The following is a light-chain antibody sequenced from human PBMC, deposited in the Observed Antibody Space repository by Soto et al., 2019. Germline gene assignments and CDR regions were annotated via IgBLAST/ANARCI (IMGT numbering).Light chain of an antibody. CDR2: DAS. CDR1: QSVRTY. V-gene: IGKV3-11*01. J-gene: IGKJ3*01. CDR3: QYRGKGSHPFT. Sequence: EIVLTQSPATLSLSAGERATLSCRASQSVRTYLNWYQQKPGQAPRLLIYDASNRTTGIPARFSGSGSGTDLTLTISSIDPEDLAVYYCQYRGKGSHPFTFGPGTKVTIK.